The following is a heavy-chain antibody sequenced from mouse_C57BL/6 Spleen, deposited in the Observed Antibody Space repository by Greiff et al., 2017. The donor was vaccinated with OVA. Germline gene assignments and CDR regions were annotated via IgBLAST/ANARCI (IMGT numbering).Heavy chain of an antibody. CDR1: GYSFSSSW. V-gene: IGHV1-82*01. Sequence: QVQLKQSGPELVKPGASVKISCKASGYSFSSSWMNWVKQRPGKGLEWIGRIYPGDGDTNYNGKFKGKATLTADKSSSTAYMQLSSLTSEDSAVYFCARQLTGVDYWGQGTTLTVSS. CDR3: ARQLTGVDY. CDR2: IYPGDGDT. D-gene: IGHD4-1*01. J-gene: IGHJ2*01.